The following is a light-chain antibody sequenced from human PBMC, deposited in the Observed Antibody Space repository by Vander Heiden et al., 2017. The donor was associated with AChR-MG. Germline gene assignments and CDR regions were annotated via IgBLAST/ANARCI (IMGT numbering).Light chain of an antibody. CDR2: DAS. Sequence: DIQMTQSPSTLSASVGDRVAITCRASQNILTWLAWYQQKPGKAPKVLIYDASRLESGVPSRFSGSGSGTEFTLTISSLQPDDFATYYCQHYNTYSGTFGQGTTVDIK. V-gene: IGKV1-5*03. CDR1: QNILTW. J-gene: IGKJ1*01. CDR3: QHYNTYSGT.